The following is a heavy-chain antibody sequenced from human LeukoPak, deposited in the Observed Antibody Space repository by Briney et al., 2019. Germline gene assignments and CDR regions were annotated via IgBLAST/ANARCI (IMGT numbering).Heavy chain of an antibody. CDR2: INHSGST. V-gene: IGHV4-34*01. J-gene: IGHJ4*02. CDR3: ARGWSEMATITTLDY. Sequence: SETLSLTCAVYGGSFSGYYWSWIRQPPGKGLEWIGEINHSGSTNYNPSLKSRVTTSVDTSKNQFSLKLSSVTAADTAVHYCARGWSEMATITTLDYWGQGTLVTVSS. D-gene: IGHD5-12*01. CDR1: GGSFSGYY.